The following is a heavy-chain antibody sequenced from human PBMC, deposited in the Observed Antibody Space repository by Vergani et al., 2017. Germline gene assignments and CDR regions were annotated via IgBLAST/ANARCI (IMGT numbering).Heavy chain of an antibody. J-gene: IGHJ4*02. Sequence: EVQLVESGGGLVQPGRSLRLSCAASGFTFDDYAMHWVRQAPGKGLEWVSGISWNSGSIGYADSVKGRFTISRDNAKNSLYLQMNSLRAEDTALYYCVRGSDNYNWGQGTLVTVSS. CDR3: VRGSDNYN. V-gene: IGHV3-9*01. CDR1: GFTFDDYA. CDR2: ISWNSGSI. D-gene: IGHD5-24*01.